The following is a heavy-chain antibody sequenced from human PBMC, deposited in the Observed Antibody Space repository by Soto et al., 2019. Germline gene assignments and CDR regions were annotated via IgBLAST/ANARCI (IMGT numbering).Heavy chain of an antibody. CDR3: AREGLWFGEAILYYGMDV. J-gene: IGHJ6*02. D-gene: IGHD3-10*01. CDR1: GGSISSGGYY. CDR2: IYYSGST. Sequence: PSLTCTVSGGSISSGGYYWSWIRQHPGKGLEWIGYIYYSGSTYYNPSLKSRVTISVDTSKNQFSLKLSSVTAADTAVYYCAREGLWFGEAILYYGMDVWGQGTTVTVSS. V-gene: IGHV4-31*03.